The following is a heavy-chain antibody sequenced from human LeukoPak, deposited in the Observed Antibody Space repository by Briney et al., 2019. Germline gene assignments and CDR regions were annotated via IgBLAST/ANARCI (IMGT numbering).Heavy chain of an antibody. V-gene: IGHV3-30*18. D-gene: IGHD4-17*01. Sequence: PGGSLRLSCAASGFTFSNYGMHWVRQAPGKGLEWVAVISYDGSKKYYAESVKGRFTISRDNSKNTLYLQMNSLRAEDTAVYYCAKRPYGDYEGFAYGMDVWGQGTTVTVSS. J-gene: IGHJ6*02. CDR3: AKRPYGDYEGFAYGMDV. CDR2: ISYDGSKK. CDR1: GFTFSNYG.